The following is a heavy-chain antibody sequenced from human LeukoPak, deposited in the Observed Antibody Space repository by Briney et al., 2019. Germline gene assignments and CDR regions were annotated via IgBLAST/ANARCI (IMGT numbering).Heavy chain of an antibody. J-gene: IGHJ5*02. Sequence: PSETLSLTCAVYGGSFSGYYWSWIRQPPGKGLEWIGEINHSGSTNYNPSLKSRVTISVDTSKNQFSLKLSSVTAADTAVYYCARGGSLYCTNGVCYTGWFDPWGQGTLVTVSS. CDR1: GGSFSGYY. CDR2: INHSGST. V-gene: IGHV4-34*01. D-gene: IGHD2-8*01. CDR3: ARGGSLYCTNGVCYTGWFDP.